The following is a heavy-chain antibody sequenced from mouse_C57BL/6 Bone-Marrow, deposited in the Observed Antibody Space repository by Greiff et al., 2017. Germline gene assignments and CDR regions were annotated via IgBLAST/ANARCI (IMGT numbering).Heavy chain of an antibody. D-gene: IGHD1-3*01. V-gene: IGHV1-64*01. J-gene: IGHJ1*03. CDR3: ARYERKCDWYFGV. CDR1: GYTFTSYW. CDR2: IHPNSGST. Sequence: QVQLQQPGAELVKPGASVKLSCKASGYTFTSYWMHWVKQRPGQGLEWIGMIHPNSGSTNYNEKFKSKATLTVDKSSSTAYMQLSSLTSEDSAVYYCARYERKCDWYFGVRGTGTTVTASS.